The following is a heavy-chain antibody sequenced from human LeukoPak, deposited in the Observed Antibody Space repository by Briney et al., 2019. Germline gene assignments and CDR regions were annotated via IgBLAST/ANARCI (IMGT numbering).Heavy chain of an antibody. D-gene: IGHD4-11*01. CDR3: ASDYSNADNWFDP. CDR2: ISAYNGNT. V-gene: IGHV1-18*01. Sequence: GASVKVSCKASGYTFTSYGISWVRQAPGQGLEWMGWISAYNGNTNYAQKLQGRVTMTTDTSTSSAYMELSSLRSEVTAVYYCASDYSNADNWFDPWGQGTLVIVSS. J-gene: IGHJ5*02. CDR1: GYTFTSYG.